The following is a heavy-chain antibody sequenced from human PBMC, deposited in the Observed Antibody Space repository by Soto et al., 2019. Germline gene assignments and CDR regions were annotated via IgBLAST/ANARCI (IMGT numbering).Heavy chain of an antibody. CDR1: GFTFTSSA. J-gene: IGHJ4*02. CDR3: AVLPFTVTGPDY. CDR2: IVVGSGNT. V-gene: IGHV1-58*01. D-gene: IGHD7-27*01. Sequence: SVKVSCKASGFTFTSSAVQWVRQARGQRLEWIGWIVVGSGNTNYAQKFQERVTITRDMSTSTAYMELSSLRSEDTAVYYCAVLPFTVTGPDYWGQGTLVTVSS.